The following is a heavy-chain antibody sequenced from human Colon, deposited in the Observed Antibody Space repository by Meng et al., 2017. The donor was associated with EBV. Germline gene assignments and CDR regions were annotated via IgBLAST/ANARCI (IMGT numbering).Heavy chain of an antibody. CDR1: GGSFSGYY. CDR2: INHSGST. D-gene: IGHD1-26*01. J-gene: IGHJ4*02. Sequence: QVPLQQWGAGLLKPSATLSLPCAGYGGSFSGYYWSWIRQPPEKGLEWIGEINHSGSTNYNPSLKSRVTISVDTSKKQFSLKLSSVTAADTAVYYCARGPGGSYYLYYFDYWGQGTLVTVSS. CDR3: ARGPGGSYYLYYFDY. V-gene: IGHV4-34*01.